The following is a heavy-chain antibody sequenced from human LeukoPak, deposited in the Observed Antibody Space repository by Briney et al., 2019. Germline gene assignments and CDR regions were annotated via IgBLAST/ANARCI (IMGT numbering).Heavy chain of an antibody. CDR3: AKVIDYGDYTPGWFDP. D-gene: IGHD4-17*01. Sequence: GGSLRLSCAASGFTFSNYAMSWVRQAPGKGLEWVSAISGSGGSTYYADSVKGRFTISRDNSKNTLYLQMNSLRAEDTAVYYCAKVIDYGDYTPGWFDPWGQGTLVTVSS. J-gene: IGHJ5*02. V-gene: IGHV3-23*01. CDR2: ISGSGGST. CDR1: GFTFSNYA.